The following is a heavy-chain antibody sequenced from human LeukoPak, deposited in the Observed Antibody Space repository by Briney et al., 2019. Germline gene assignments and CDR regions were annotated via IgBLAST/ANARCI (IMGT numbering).Heavy chain of an antibody. J-gene: IGHJ4*02. CDR3: ARDRSSGI. V-gene: IGHV3-7*01. Sequence: GGSLRLSCAASRFTFSSYWMNWVRQAPGKGLEWVANINQDGSEKYYVDSVKGRFTISRDNAKNSLYLQMNSLRAEDTAVYYCARDRSSGIWGQGTLVTVSS. CDR1: RFTFSSYW. CDR2: INQDGSEK. D-gene: IGHD6-19*01.